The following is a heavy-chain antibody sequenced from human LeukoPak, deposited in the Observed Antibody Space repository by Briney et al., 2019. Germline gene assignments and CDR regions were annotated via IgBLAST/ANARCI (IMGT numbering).Heavy chain of an antibody. CDR1: GGSISSYY. V-gene: IGHV4-59*01. Sequence: SETLSLTCTVSGGSISSYYWSWIRQPPGKGLEWIGHIHYSGSTNHNPSLKSRVTISVGTSKNQFSLKLSSVTAADTAVYYCARTDSGGWYVFDYWGQGTLVTVSS. D-gene: IGHD6-19*01. CDR2: IHYSGST. CDR3: ARTDSGGWYVFDY. J-gene: IGHJ4*02.